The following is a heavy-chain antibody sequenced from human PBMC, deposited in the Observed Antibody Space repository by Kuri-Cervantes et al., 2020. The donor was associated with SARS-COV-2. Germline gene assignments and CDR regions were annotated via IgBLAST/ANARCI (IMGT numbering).Heavy chain of an antibody. D-gene: IGHD2-2*01. Sequence: GESLKISCAASGFTFSSYGMHWVRQAPGKGLEWVAVISYDGSNKYYADSVKGRFTISRDNAKNSLYLQMNSLRAEDTAVYYCARVVVVPAATEKQWLVWRLHGYWGQGTLVTVSS. J-gene: IGHJ4*02. CDR1: GFTFSSYG. V-gene: IGHV3-30*03. CDR3: ARVVVVPAATEKQWLVWRLHGY. CDR2: ISYDGSNK.